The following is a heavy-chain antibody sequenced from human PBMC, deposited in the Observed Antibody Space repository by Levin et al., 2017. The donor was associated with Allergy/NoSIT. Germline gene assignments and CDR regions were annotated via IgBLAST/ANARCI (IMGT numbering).Heavy chain of an antibody. D-gene: IGHD7-27*01. Sequence: GESLKISCKASGYTFTGYYMHWVRQAPGQGLEWMGRINPNSGGTNYAQKFQGRVTMTRDTSISTAYMELSRLRSDDTAVYYCAREKLTGDRHDAFDIWGQGTMVTVSS. CDR2: INPNSGGT. CDR1: GYTFTGYY. J-gene: IGHJ3*02. V-gene: IGHV1-2*06. CDR3: AREKLTGDRHDAFDI.